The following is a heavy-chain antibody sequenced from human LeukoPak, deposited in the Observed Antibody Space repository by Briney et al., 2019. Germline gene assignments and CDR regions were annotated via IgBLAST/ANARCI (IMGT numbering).Heavy chain of an antibody. J-gene: IGHJ4*02. CDR3: ARGTRYYDFWSGNLDY. V-gene: IGHV4-34*01. D-gene: IGHD3-3*01. CDR1: GGSFSGYY. Sequence: SETLSLTCAVYGGSFSGYYWSWIRQPPGKGLEWIGEINHSGSTNYNPSLKSRVTISVDTSKNQFSLKLSSVTAADTAVYYCARGTRYYDFWSGNLDYWGQGTPVTVSS. CDR2: INHSGST.